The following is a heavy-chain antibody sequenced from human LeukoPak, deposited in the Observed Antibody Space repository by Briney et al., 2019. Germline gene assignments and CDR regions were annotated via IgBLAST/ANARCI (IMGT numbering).Heavy chain of an antibody. Sequence: ASVKVSCKASGYTFTGYYMHWVRQAPGQGLEWMGRINPNSGGTNYAQKFQGRVTMTRDTSISTAYMELSRLRSDGTAVYYCARARNYCSGGSCYYFDYWGQGTLVTVSS. CDR3: ARARNYCSGGSCYYFDY. D-gene: IGHD2-15*01. V-gene: IGHV1-2*06. J-gene: IGHJ4*02. CDR1: GYTFTGYY. CDR2: INPNSGGT.